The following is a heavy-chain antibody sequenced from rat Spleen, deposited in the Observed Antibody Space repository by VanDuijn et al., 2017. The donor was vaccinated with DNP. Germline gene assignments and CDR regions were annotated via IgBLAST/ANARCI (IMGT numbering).Heavy chain of an antibody. Sequence: EVQLVESGGGLVQPGNSLKLSCAASGFTFSDYAMAWVRQVPKKGLEWVTSINANGGSTSYRDSVKGRFTISRDNAKSTLYLQMNSLRSEDTATYYCARSTITAISNWFAYWGQGTLVTVSS. CDR1: GFTFSDYA. V-gene: IGHV5S23*01. CDR2: INANGGST. D-gene: IGHD1-2*01. J-gene: IGHJ3*01. CDR3: ARSTITAISNWFAY.